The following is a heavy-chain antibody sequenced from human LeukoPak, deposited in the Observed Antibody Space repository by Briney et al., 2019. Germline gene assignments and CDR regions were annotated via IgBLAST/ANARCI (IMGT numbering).Heavy chain of an antibody. J-gene: IGHJ4*02. CDR1: GGSISSGDYY. Sequence: PSQTLSLTCTVSGGSISSGDYYWSWIRQPPGKGLEWIGYIYYSGSTYYNPSLKSRVTISVDTSKNQFSLKLSSVTAADTAVYYRARGAGGYSYGTFDYWGQGTLVTVSS. CDR3: ARGAGGYSYGTFDY. CDR2: IYYSGST. D-gene: IGHD5-18*01. V-gene: IGHV4-30-4*08.